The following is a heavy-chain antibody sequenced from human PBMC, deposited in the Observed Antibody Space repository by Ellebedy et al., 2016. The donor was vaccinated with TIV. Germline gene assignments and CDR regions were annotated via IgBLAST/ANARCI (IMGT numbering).Heavy chain of an antibody. J-gene: IGHJ4*02. CDR1: GFTFSDHY. V-gene: IGHV3-72*01. CDR2: IRNKATSYTT. D-gene: IGHD1-26*01. Sequence: GESLKISCAASGFTFSDHYMDWARQAPGKGLEWVGRIRNKATSYTTEYAASVRGRFTISRDASENSLYLKMNSLKTEETAVYYCARDKNGSPDYWGQGTLVTVSS. CDR3: ARDKNGSPDY.